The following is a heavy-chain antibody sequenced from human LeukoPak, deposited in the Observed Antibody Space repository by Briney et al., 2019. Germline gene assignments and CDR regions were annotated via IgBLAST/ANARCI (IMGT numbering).Heavy chain of an antibody. V-gene: IGHV4-59*08. J-gene: IGHJ4*02. CDR2: IYYSGNT. CDR1: GGSISSYY. Sequence: PSETLSLTCSVSGGSISSYYWSWIRQPPGKGLEWVGYIYYSGNTNYNPSLKSRVTISVDTSKNQFSLKLSSVTAADTAVYYCARQISPALEYYYDSSGYRFDYWGQGTLVTVSS. D-gene: IGHD3-22*01. CDR3: ARQISPALEYYYDSSGYRFDY.